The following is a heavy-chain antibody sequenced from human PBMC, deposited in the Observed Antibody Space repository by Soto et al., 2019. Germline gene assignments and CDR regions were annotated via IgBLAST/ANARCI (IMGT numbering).Heavy chain of an antibody. V-gene: IGHV3-30*18. CDR3: AKLGTTGSYSYYYYYGMDV. J-gene: IGHJ6*02. CDR2: ISYDGSDK. CDR1: GFAFSSFG. Sequence: GSLRLSCAASGFAFSSFGMHWVRQAPGKGLEWVAVISYDGSDKYYADSVKGRFTVSRDNSETTLYLQMNSLRTDDTALYYCAKLGTTGSYSYYYYYGMDVWGQGTTVTVSS. D-gene: IGHD1-26*01.